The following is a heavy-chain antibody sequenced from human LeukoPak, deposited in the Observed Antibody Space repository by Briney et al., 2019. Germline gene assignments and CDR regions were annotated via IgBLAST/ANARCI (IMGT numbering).Heavy chain of an antibody. CDR2: IYHSGST. Sequence: SETLSLTCAVSGGSISSGGYSWSWIPQPPGKGLEWIVYIYHSGSTYYNPSLKSRVTISVDRSKNQFSLKLSSVTAADTAVYYCARGNSGDFYWYFDLWGRGTLVTVSS. V-gene: IGHV4-30-2*01. D-gene: IGHD4-23*01. J-gene: IGHJ2*01. CDR1: GGSISSGGYS. CDR3: ARGNSGDFYWYFDL.